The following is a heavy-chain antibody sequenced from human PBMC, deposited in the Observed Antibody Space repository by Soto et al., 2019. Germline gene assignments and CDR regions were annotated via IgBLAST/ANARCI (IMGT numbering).Heavy chain of an antibody. J-gene: IGHJ6*02. CDR2: IIPIFGTA. Sequence: GTSVEVSWKASGGSFGSYASSWVRQSNRQGLEWMGGIIPIFGTANYAQKFQGRVTITADESTSTAYMELSSLRSEDTAVYYCASWAIAPVDTAMVTNYYYGMDVWGQGTTVTVSS. V-gene: IGHV1-69*13. D-gene: IGHD5-18*01. CDR3: ASWAIAPVDTAMVTNYYYGMDV. CDR1: GGSFGSYA.